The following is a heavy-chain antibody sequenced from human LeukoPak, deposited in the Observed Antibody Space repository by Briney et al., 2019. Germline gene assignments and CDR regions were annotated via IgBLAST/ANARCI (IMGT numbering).Heavy chain of an antibody. D-gene: IGHD2-15*01. CDR3: AKDRVAVLAAGWFDP. J-gene: IGHJ5*02. V-gene: IGHV3-64*01. CDR2: ISSNGGST. CDR1: GFTFSSYS. Sequence: GGSLRLSCAASGFTFSSYSMNWVRQAPGKGLEYVSAISSNGGSTYYANSVKGRFTISRDNSKNTLFLQVNSLRAEDTAVYYCAKDRVAVLAAGWFDPWGQGTLVTVSS.